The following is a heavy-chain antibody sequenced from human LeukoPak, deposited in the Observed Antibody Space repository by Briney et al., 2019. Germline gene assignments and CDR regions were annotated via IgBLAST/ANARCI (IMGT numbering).Heavy chain of an antibody. CDR2: ISWNSGSI. V-gene: IGHV3-9*01. Sequence: PGGSLRPSCAASGFTFSSYAMSWVRQAPGKGLEWVSGISWNSGSIGYADSVKGRFTISRDNAKNSLYLQMNSLRAEDTALYYCAKDRYDSGSYFDYWGQGTLVTVSS. CDR1: GFTFSSYA. D-gene: IGHD1-26*01. J-gene: IGHJ4*02. CDR3: AKDRYDSGSYFDY.